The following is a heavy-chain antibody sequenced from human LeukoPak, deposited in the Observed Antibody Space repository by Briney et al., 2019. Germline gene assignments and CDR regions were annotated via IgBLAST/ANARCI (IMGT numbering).Heavy chain of an antibody. D-gene: IGHD3-22*01. V-gene: IGHV3-21*01. J-gene: IGHJ4*02. CDR2: ISSSSSYI. CDR3: ARDSSDYYDSSGYYFDY. CDR1: GFTFSSYS. Sequence: PGGSLRLSCAASGFTFSSYSMNWVRQAPGKGLEWVSSISSSSSYIYYADSVKGRFTISRDNAKNSLYLQMNSLRAEDTAVYYCARDSSDYYDSSGYYFDYWGQGTLVTVSS.